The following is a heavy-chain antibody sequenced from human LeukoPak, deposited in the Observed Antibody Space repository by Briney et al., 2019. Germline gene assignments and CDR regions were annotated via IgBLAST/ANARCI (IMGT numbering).Heavy chain of an antibody. Sequence: PSETLSLTCTVSGGSISSGSYYRSWIRQPAGKGLEWIGRIYTSGSTNYNPSLKSRVTISVDTSKNQFSLRLSSVTAADTAVYYCARGIAVAGPFDYWGQGTLATVSS. J-gene: IGHJ4*02. D-gene: IGHD6-19*01. CDR1: GGSISSGSYY. CDR2: IYTSGST. CDR3: ARGIAVAGPFDY. V-gene: IGHV4-61*02.